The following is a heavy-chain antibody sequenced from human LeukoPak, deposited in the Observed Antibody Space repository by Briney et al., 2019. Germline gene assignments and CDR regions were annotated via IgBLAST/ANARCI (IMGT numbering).Heavy chain of an antibody. V-gene: IGHV3-9*01. Sequence: PGRSLRLSCAAPGFTFDDYAMHWVRQAPGKGLEWVSGISWNSGSIGYADSVKGRFTISRDNAKNSLYLQMNSLRAEDTALYYCAKDYGITGTSDAFDIWGQGTMVTVSS. CDR1: GFTFDDYA. D-gene: IGHD1-20*01. J-gene: IGHJ3*02. CDR2: ISWNSGSI. CDR3: AKDYGITGTSDAFDI.